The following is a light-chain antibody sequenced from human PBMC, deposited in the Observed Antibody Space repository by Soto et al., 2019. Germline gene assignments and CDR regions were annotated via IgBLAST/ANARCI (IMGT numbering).Light chain of an antibody. CDR2: EVS. V-gene: IGLV2-8*01. CDR1: SSDVGGYNY. CDR3: SSYGGSNTVV. Sequence: QSALTQPPSASGSPGQSVTISCTGSSSDVGGYNYVSWYQQHPGKAPKHMIYEVSKWPSGVPDRLSGSKSGNTASLTVSGLQAEDEADYYCSSYGGSNTVVFGGGTKLTVL. J-gene: IGLJ2*01.